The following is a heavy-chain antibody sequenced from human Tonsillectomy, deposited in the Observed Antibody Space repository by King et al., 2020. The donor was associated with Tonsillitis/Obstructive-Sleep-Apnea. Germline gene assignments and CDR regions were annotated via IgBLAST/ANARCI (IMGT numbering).Heavy chain of an antibody. J-gene: IGHJ4*02. V-gene: IGHV3-30*01. Sequence: VQLVESGGGVVQPGRSLRLSCAASGFTFSSFVMHWVRQAPGKGPEWGAVISHDGTNKYYAESVKGRFTISRDNSKDTLYLQMNSLRVEDTAVYYCAVATADFDYWGQGTLVTVSS. CDR1: GFTFSSFV. D-gene: IGHD6-13*01. CDR3: AVATADFDY. CDR2: ISHDGTNK.